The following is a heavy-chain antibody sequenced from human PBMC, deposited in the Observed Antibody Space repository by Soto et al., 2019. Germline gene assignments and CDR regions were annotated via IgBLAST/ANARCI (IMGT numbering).Heavy chain of an antibody. J-gene: IGHJ4*02. CDR1: GGSISSGGYY. V-gene: IGHV4-31*03. CDR2: IYYSGST. D-gene: IGHD3-10*01. CDR3: ARHPMVRGANFDY. Sequence: SETLSLTCTVSGGSISSGGYYWSWIRQHPGKGLEWIGYIYYSGSTYYNPSLKSRVTISVDTSKNQFSLKLSSVTAADTAVYYCARHPMVRGANFDYWGQGTLVTVSS.